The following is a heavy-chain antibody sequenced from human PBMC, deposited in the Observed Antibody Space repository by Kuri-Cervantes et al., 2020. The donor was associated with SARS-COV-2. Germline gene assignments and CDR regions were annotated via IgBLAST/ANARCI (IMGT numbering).Heavy chain of an antibody. V-gene: IGHV1-18*04. CDR2: ISAYNGNT. Sequence: ASVKVSCKASGYTFTGYSMHWVRQAPGQGLEWMVWISAYNGNTNYAQKLQGRVTMTTDTSTSTAYMELRNLRSDDTAVYYCAGGPNEPKYYFDYWGQGTLVTVSS. J-gene: IGHJ4*02. D-gene: IGHD1-1*01. CDR1: GYTFTGYS. CDR3: AGGPNEPKYYFDY.